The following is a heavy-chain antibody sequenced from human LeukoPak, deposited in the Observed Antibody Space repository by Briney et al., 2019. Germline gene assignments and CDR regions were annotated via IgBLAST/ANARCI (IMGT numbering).Heavy chain of an antibody. CDR2: FDPEDGET. J-gene: IGHJ5*02. CDR3: APVLWFGELLDNWFDP. V-gene: IGHV1-24*01. CDR1: GYTLTELS. Sequence: GASVKVSCKVSGYTLTELSMHWVRQAPGKGLEWMGGFDPEDGETIYAQKLQGRVTMTEDTSTDTAYMELSSLRSEDTAVYYCAPVLWFGELLDNWFDPWGQGTLVTVSS. D-gene: IGHD3-10*01.